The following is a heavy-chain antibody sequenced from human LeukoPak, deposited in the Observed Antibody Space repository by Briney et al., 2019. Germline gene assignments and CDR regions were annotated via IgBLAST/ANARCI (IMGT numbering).Heavy chain of an antibody. Sequence: ASVKVSCKASGYSFTSYGFTWVRRAPGQGLEWMGWVSAYDGSTNYAQKIRGRVTMTTDASKNTVYMELRSLRFDDTTVYYCARGGRDGMDVWGQGTTVTVSS. V-gene: IGHV1-18*01. J-gene: IGHJ6*02. CDR3: ARGGRDGMDV. CDR1: GYSFTSYG. D-gene: IGHD3-10*01. CDR2: VSAYDGST.